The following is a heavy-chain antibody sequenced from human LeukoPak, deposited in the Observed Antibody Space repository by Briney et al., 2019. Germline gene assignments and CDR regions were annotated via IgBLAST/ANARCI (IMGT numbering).Heavy chain of an antibody. V-gene: IGHV3-73*01. CDR2: IRSKANSYAT. J-gene: IGHJ4*02. Sequence: GGSLRLSCAASGLTFSGSAMHWVRQASGKGLEWVGRIRSKANSYATAYAASVKGRFTISRDDSKNTAYLQMNSLKTEDTAVYYCTRLQGAYGDYGDDYWGQGTLVTVSS. CDR1: GLTFSGSA. CDR3: TRLQGAYGDYGDDY. D-gene: IGHD4-17*01.